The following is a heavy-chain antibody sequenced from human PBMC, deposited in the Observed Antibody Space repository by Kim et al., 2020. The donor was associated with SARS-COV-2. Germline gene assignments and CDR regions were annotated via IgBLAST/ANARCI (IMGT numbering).Heavy chain of an antibody. CDR2: SNSDGSST. Sequence: GGSLRLSCAASGFMFSKYWMHWVRQAPGKGLVWVSRSNSDGSSTSYADFVKGRFTISRDNAKNTVYLQMNSLRAEDTAVYYCARDRRPVVNWFDPWGQGTLVTVSS. D-gene: IGHD3-22*01. CDR1: GFMFSKYW. V-gene: IGHV3-74*01. J-gene: IGHJ5*02. CDR3: ARDRRPVVNWFDP.